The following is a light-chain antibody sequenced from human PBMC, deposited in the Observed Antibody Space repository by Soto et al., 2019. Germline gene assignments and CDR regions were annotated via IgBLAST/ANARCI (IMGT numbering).Light chain of an antibody. CDR1: QSVSSN. CDR3: QQYNNWPPWT. CDR2: GAS. J-gene: IGKJ1*01. V-gene: IGKV3-15*01. Sequence: EIVITQSPYSLSVSPGERATLSCRAGQSVSSNLAWYQQKPGQAPRLLIYGASTRATGIPARFSGSGSGTEFTLTLSSLQSEDFAVYYCQQYNNWPPWTFGQGTKVDSK.